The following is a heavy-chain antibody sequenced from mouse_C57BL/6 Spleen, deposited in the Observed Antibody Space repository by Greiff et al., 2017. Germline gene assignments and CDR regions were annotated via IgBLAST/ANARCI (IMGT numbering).Heavy chain of an antibody. D-gene: IGHD2-3*01. Sequence: QVQLQQPGAELVKPGASVKMSCKASGYTFTSYWITWVKQRPGQGLEWIGDIYPGSGSTNYNEKFKSKATLTVDTSSSTAYMQLSSLTSEDSAVYYCARCGGYDGDYFYAMDYWGQGTSVTVSS. V-gene: IGHV1-55*01. J-gene: IGHJ4*01. CDR2: IYPGSGST. CDR1: GYTFTSYW. CDR3: ARCGGYDGDYFYAMDY.